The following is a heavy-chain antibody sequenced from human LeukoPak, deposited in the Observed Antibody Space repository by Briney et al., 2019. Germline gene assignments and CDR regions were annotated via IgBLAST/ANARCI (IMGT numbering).Heavy chain of an antibody. CDR2: IYHSGST. V-gene: IGHV4-38-2*01. CDR3: ARVNIVVVVAATPWFWFDP. D-gene: IGHD2-15*01. Sequence: SETLSLTCAVYGGSFSGYYWGWIRQPPGKGLEWIGSIYHSGSTYYNPSLKSRVTISVDTSKNQFSLKLSSVTAADTAVYYCARVNIVVVVAATPWFWFDPWGQGTLVTVSS. J-gene: IGHJ5*02. CDR1: GGSFSGYY.